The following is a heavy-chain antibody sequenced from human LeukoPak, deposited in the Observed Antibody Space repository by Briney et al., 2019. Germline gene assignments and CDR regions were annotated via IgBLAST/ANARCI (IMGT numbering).Heavy chain of an antibody. Sequence: GASVKVSCKASGYTFTSYDINWVRQATGQGLEWMGWMNPNSGNTGYAQKFQGRVTMTRNTSISTAYMELSSLRSEDTAVYYCARELPHDYGDYVGPPKDWFDPWGQGTLVTVSS. D-gene: IGHD4-17*01. CDR2: MNPNSGNT. CDR3: ARELPHDYGDYVGPPKDWFDP. CDR1: GYTFTSYD. V-gene: IGHV1-8*01. J-gene: IGHJ5*02.